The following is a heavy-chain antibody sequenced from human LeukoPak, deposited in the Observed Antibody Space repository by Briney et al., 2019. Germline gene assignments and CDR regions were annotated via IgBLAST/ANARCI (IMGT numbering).Heavy chain of an antibody. D-gene: IGHD2-2*02. J-gene: IGHJ5*02. Sequence: SETLSLTCTVSGGSISSSSYYWGWIRQPPGKGLEWIGSIYYSGSTYYNPPLKSRVTISVDTSKNQFSLKLSSVTAADTAVYYCARGYCSSTSCYTSWFDPWGQGTLVTVSS. CDR3: ARGYCSSTSCYTSWFDP. CDR1: GGSISSSSYY. CDR2: IYYSGST. V-gene: IGHV4-39*07.